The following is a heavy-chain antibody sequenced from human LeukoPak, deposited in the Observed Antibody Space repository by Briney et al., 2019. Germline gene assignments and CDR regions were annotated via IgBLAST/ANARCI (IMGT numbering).Heavy chain of an antibody. CDR2: IYTSGST. V-gene: IGHV4-61*02. Sequence: SETLSLTCTVSGGSISSSSYYWSWIRQPAGKGLEWIGRIYTSGSTNYNPSLKSRVTISVDTSKNQFSLKLSSVTAADTAVYYCARHSITMVRNAFDIWGQGTMVTVSS. J-gene: IGHJ3*02. D-gene: IGHD3-10*01. CDR3: ARHSITMVRNAFDI. CDR1: GGSISSSSYY.